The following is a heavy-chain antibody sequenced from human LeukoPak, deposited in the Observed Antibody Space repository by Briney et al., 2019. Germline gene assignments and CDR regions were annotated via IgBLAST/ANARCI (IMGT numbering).Heavy chain of an antibody. CDR2: ISSSGSTI. Sequence: GGSLRLSCAASGFTFSDYYMSWIRQAPGKGLEWVSYISSSGSTIYYADSVKGRFTISRDNAKNSLYLQMNSLRAEDTAVYYCAGIGDYVGYYYYYMDVWGKGTTVTVSS. CDR1: GFTFSDYY. V-gene: IGHV3-11*04. J-gene: IGHJ6*03. D-gene: IGHD4-17*01. CDR3: AGIGDYVGYYYYYMDV.